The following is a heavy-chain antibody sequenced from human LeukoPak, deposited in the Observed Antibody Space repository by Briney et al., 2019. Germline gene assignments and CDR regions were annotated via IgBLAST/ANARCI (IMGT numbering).Heavy chain of an antibody. CDR1: GFTFSDYW. Sequence: PGGSLRLSCAASGFTFSDYWMSWVRQAPGKELEWVANIKQDGSEKYYVDSVKGRFAISRDDARNSLYLQMNSLRAEDTAVYYCARSTYYFDYWGQGTLVTVSS. D-gene: IGHD2-2*01. V-gene: IGHV3-7*01. CDR3: ARSTYYFDY. J-gene: IGHJ4*02. CDR2: IKQDGSEK.